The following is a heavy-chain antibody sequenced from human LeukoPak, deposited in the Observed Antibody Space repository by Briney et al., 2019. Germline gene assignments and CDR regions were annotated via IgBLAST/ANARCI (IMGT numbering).Heavy chain of an antibody. Sequence: GGSLRLSCAASGFSFSTYAMHWVRQAPGKGLEWVAVISYDGSTKYCGDSVKGRFTISRDNSKNTVYLQMNSLRTEDTAVYYCARDPSEDDHWGQGTLVTVSS. V-gene: IGHV3-30-3*01. J-gene: IGHJ4*02. CDR1: GFSFSTYA. CDR2: ISYDGSTK. CDR3: ARDPSEDDH.